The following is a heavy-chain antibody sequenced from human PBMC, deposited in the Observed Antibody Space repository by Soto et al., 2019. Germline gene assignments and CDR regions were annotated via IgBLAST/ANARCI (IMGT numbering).Heavy chain of an antibody. CDR3: AKALLGGWWELNDAFDI. V-gene: IGHV3-30*18. CDR1: GFTFSSYG. D-gene: IGHD2-15*01. Sequence: GGSLRLSCAASGFTFSSYGMHWVRQAPGKGLEWVAVISYDGSNKYYADSVKGRFTISRDNSKNTLYLQMNSLRAEDTAVYYCAKALLGGWWELNDAFDIWGQGTMVTVSS. CDR2: ISYDGSNK. J-gene: IGHJ3*02.